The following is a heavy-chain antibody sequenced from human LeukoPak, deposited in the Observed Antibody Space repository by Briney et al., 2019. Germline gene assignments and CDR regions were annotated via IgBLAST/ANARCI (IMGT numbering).Heavy chain of an antibody. D-gene: IGHD4-17*01. V-gene: IGHV4-34*01. CDR3: ARGSGDYGRYYFDY. CDR2: INHSGST. J-gene: IGHJ4*02. CDR1: GGSFSGYY. Sequence: SETLSLTCAVYGGSFSGYYWSWIRQPPGKGLEWIGEINHSGSTNYNPSLKSRVTISVDTSKNQFSLKLSSVTAADTAVYYCARGSGDYGRYYFDYWGQGTLVTVSS.